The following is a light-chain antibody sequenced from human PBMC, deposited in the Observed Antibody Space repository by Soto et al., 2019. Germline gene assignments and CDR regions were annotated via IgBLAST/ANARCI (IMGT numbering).Light chain of an antibody. V-gene: IGKV1-5*03. CDR3: QQYNSYSAGT. J-gene: IGKJ1*01. CDR2: KAS. CDR1: QSIDTW. Sequence: DIQMTQSPSTLSASVGDRVTITCRASQSIDTWLAWYQQKPGRVPTLLIYKASTLESGVPSRFSGSGSGTEFTLTISSLQPDDVGTYYCQQYNSYSAGTFGQGTKVDIK.